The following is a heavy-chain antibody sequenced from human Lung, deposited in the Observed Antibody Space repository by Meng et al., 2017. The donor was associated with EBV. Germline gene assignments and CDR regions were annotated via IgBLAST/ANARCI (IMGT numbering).Heavy chain of an antibody. V-gene: IGHV1-18*01. CDR3: ARDPSNTSGRYAYFDS. D-gene: IGHD6-19*01. CDR2: ISCYNGDT. CDR1: VYTFTHHG. Sequence: QVQLLQSGGEVKKPGXPVMFTCKASVYTFTHHGISWIRQAPGQGLEWLGWISCYNGDTNYAQKVQGRFTMTMDKSASTAYMDLRSLRSDDTAVYYCARDPSNTSGRYAYFDSWGQGTLVTVSS. J-gene: IGHJ4*02.